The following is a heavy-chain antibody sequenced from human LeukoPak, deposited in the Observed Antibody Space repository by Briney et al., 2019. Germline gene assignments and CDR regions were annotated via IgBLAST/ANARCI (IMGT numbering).Heavy chain of an antibody. D-gene: IGHD2-15*01. CDR3: AKEPPDYCSGGSCYVYYGMDV. Sequence: GGSLRLSCAASGFTFSSYAMSWVRQAPGKGLEWVSAICGSGGSTYYADSVKGRFTISRDNSKNTLYLQMNSLRAEDTAVYYCAKEPPDYCSGGSCYVYYGMDVWGQGTTVTVSS. CDR2: ICGSGGST. CDR1: GFTFSSYA. J-gene: IGHJ6*02. V-gene: IGHV3-23*01.